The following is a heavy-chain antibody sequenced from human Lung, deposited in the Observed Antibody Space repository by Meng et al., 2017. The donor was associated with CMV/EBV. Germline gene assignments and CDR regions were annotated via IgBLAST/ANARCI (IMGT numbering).Heavy chain of an antibody. D-gene: IGHD3-10*01. CDR1: GYTFTGYY. V-gene: IGHV1-2*06. CDR2: INPKSGAT. CDR3: ARFGEVIDY. J-gene: IGHJ4*02. Sequence: QVQLVQSGAELKKPGASVKVSCKTSGYTFTGYYTHWVRQAPGQGLEWMGRINPKSGATDYAQKFQGRVTLTRDTSINTAYMELNRLTSDDTAVYYCARFGEVIDYWGQGTLVTVSS.